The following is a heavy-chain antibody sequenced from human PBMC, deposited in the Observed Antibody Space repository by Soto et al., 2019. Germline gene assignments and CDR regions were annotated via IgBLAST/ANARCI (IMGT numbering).Heavy chain of an antibody. J-gene: IGHJ5*02. D-gene: IGHD2-2*01. CDR2: ISAYNGNT. Sequence: ASVKVSCKASGYTFTSYGISWVRQAPGQGLEWMGWISAYNGNTNYAQKLQGRVTMTTDTSTSTAYMELGSLRSDDTAVYYCAREDAGYCSSTSCSKVWFDPWGQGTLVTVSS. V-gene: IGHV1-18*04. CDR1: GYTFTSYG. CDR3: AREDAGYCSSTSCSKVWFDP.